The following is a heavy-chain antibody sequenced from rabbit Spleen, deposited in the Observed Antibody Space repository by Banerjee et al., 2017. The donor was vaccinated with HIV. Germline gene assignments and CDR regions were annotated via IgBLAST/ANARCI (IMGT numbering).Heavy chain of an antibody. V-gene: IGHV1S40*01. CDR1: GFSFSSSDY. CDR3: ARFWGL. D-gene: IGHD3-1*01. Sequence: QSLEESGGGLVQPEGSLALTCKASGFSFSSSDYICWVRQAPGKGLEWIGCIRTGDGDTGYASWAKGRFTISKTSSTTVTLQMTSLTAADTATYFCARFWGLWGPGTLVTVS. CDR2: IRTGDGDT. J-gene: IGHJ4*01.